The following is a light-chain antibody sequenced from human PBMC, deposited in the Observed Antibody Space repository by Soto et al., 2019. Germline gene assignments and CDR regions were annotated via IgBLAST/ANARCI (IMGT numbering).Light chain of an antibody. J-gene: IGLJ2*01. V-gene: IGLV2-23*01. CDR3: CSYASRTTPVV. Sequence: QSVLTQPASVSGSPGQSITISCTGTSDVVGNYNLVSWYQQHPVKAPKLIIYEGNKRPSGVSNRFSGSKSANTASLTISGLLAEDEADYYCCSYASRTTPVVFGGGTKLTVL. CDR2: EGN. CDR1: SDVVGNYNL.